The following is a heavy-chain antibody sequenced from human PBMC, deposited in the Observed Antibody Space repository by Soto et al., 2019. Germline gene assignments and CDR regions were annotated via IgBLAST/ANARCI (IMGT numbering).Heavy chain of an antibody. CDR2: ISASGGST. CDR1: GFTFRSYA. CDR3: APRGRTDFLFDY. V-gene: IGHV3-23*01. Sequence: VQLLESGGGLVQPGGSLRLSCAASGFTFRSYALSWVRQAPGKGLEWVSVISASGGSTYYADSVTGRFTISRDNSKSTLYLQMNSLRAEDTAVYYCAPRGRTDFLFDYWGQGTLVTVSS. D-gene: IGHD3-10*01. J-gene: IGHJ4*02.